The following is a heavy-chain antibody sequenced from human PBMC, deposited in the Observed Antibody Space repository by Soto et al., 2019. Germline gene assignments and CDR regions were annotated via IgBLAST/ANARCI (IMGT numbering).Heavy chain of an antibody. J-gene: IGHJ4*02. CDR3: AKEAPVAYFDF. V-gene: IGHV3-23*01. Sequence: EVQLLESGGGLIQPGGSLRLSCEAFGFTFTNYARSWVRKDPGKGLDWVSTISGDATKTYYPDSVKGRFTISRDDSKNTLYLQLNSLRVEDTAVYFCAKEAPVAYFDFWGQGALVAVSS. D-gene: IGHD2-15*01. CDR2: ISGDATKT. CDR1: GFTFTNYA.